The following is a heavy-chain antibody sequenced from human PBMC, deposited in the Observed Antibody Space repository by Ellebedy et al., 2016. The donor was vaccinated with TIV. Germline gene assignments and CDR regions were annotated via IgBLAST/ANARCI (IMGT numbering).Heavy chain of an antibody. Sequence: GESLKISCATSGFTFSPYGMPWLRQAPGKGLEWLAAITYDGSDKYYAASVKGRFSISRDNSKNTLYLQMNSLRLEDTAMYYCARGPWGRYSNLHWGQGTLVTVSS. CDR2: ITYDGSDK. V-gene: IGHV3-30*03. CDR1: GFTFSPYG. J-gene: IGHJ4*02. D-gene: IGHD7-27*01. CDR3: ARGPWGRYSNLH.